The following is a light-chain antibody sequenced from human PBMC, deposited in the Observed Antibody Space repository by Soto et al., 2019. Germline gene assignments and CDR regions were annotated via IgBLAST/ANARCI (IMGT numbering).Light chain of an antibody. J-gene: IGLJ2*01. Sequence: QSALTQPPSVSGSPGQSVTISCTGTSSDVGSSNRVSWYQQPPGTAPKLMIYEVSNRPSGVPDRFSGSKSGNTASRTISGLQAEDEADYYCSLYTSSSTVVFGGGTKLTVL. CDR1: SSDVGSSNR. CDR3: SLYTSSSTVV. CDR2: EVS. V-gene: IGLV2-18*01.